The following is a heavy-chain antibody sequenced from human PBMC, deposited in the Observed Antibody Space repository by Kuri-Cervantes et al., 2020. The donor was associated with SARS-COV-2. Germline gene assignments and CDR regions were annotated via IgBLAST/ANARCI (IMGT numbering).Heavy chain of an antibody. CDR2: ISAYNGNT. J-gene: IGHJ6*03. D-gene: IGHD3-22*01. CDR1: GYTFTSSG. CDR3: ALGYWGSGYPRYYYYMDV. Sequence: ASVTVSCKASGYTFTSSGISWVRQDPGQGLEWMGWISAYNGNTNYAQKLQGRVTMTTDTSTSTAYMELSSLRSEDTAVYYCALGYWGSGYPRYYYYMDVWGKGTTVTVSS. V-gene: IGHV1-18*01.